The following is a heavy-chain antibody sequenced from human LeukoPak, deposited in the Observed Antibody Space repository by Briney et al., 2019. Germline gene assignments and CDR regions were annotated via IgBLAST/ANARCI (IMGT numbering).Heavy chain of an antibody. D-gene: IGHD5-18*01. J-gene: IGHJ6*03. CDR1: GFTFSSYG. Sequence: RGSLRLSCAASGFTFSSYGMSWVRQAPGEGLEWVSAISDSGGSTYYTDSVKGRFTIYRDNYKNTLYLQMNSLKTEDTAVYYCTSFRFFFGPLNTAIPHYMDVWGKGTTVTVSS. CDR2: ISDSGGST. CDR3: TSFRFFFGPLNTAIPHYMDV. V-gene: IGHV3-23*01.